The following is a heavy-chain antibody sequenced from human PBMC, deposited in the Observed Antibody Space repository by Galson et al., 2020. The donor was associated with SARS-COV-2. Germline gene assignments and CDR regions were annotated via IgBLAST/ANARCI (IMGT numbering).Heavy chain of an antibody. Sequence: GGSLRLSCAASGFIFSSHAMHWVRQAPGKGLEWVAIISYDGTTHYADSVKGRFTISRDNARNMVYLQMNSLRAEDTAVFYCARETYDSSSSQFDYWGQGTPVTVSS. J-gene: IGHJ4*02. V-gene: IGHV3-30*04. CDR3: ARETYDSSSSQFDY. CDR2: ISYDGTT. CDR1: GFIFSSHA. D-gene: IGHD3-22*01.